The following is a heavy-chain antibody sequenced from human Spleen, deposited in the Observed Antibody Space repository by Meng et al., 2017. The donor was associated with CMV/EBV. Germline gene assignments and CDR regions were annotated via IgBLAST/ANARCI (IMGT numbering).Heavy chain of an antibody. V-gene: IGHV1-69*05. CDR2: TNPVLGTT. D-gene: IGHD1-1*01. J-gene: IGHJ4*02. CDR1: GDTFSTYA. CDR3: ARGVPIVSTGTKFDY. Sequence: SGDTFSTYAFSWMRRAPGQGLEWLGGTNPVLGTTNYAQRFQGRVTITTDESMNTVYMELSSLRSEDTAVYYCARGVPIVSTGTKFDYWGQGTLVTVSS.